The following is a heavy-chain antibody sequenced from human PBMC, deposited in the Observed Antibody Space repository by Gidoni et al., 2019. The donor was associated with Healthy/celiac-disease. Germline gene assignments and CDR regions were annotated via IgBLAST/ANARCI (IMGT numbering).Heavy chain of an antibody. D-gene: IGHD3-3*01. J-gene: IGHJ6*02. CDR1: GFTFISYS. CDR3: ARDQSHVLRFWEWLFYGMDV. CDR2: SSSSSSYI. Sequence: EVQLVESGGGLVKPGGSLRLSCAASGFTFISYSMNWVRQAPGKGLEWVSSSSSSSSYIYYADSVKGRLTISRDNAKNSLYLQMNSLRAEDTAVYYCARDQSHVLRFWEWLFYGMDVWGQGTTVTVSS. V-gene: IGHV3-21*01.